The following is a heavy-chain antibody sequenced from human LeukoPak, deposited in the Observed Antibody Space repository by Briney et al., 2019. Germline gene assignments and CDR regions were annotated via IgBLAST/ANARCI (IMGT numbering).Heavy chain of an antibody. V-gene: IGHV4-61*02. CDR1: GGSISSGSYY. D-gene: IGHD5-12*01. CDR3: AREYSGYDPDFDHYYYYYMDV. CDR2: IYTSGST. J-gene: IGHJ6*03. Sequence: SETLSLTCTVSGGSISSGSYYWSWIRQPAGKGLEWIVRIYTSGSTHYNPSLKSRVTISVDTSKNQFSMKLSSVTAADTAVYYCAREYSGYDPDFDHYYYYYMDVWGKGTTVTVSS.